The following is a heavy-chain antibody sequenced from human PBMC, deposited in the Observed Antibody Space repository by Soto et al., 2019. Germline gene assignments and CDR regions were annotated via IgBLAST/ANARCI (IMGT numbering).Heavy chain of an antibody. D-gene: IGHD3-3*01. CDR3: ASRKITSDAFDF. J-gene: IGHJ3*01. Sequence: GESLKISCKGFGYSFISQSIGWVRQMPGKGLEWMGVIYPGASNTRYSPSFQGQVTISADRIISTAYLHWSSLKASDTAMYYCASRKITSDAFDFWGHGTMVTCSS. CDR2: IYPGASNT. CDR1: GYSFISQS. V-gene: IGHV5-51*01.